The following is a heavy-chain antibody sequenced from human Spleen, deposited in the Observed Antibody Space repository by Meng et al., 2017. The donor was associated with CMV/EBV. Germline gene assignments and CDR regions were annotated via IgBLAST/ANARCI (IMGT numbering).Heavy chain of an antibody. CDR1: GFTFSNYA. V-gene: IGHV3-23*01. CDR3: AKRYCSSASCYYYYGMDV. D-gene: IGHD2-2*01. Sequence: GSLKISCAASGFTFSNYAMSWVRQAPGKGLDWVSGISVSGGSAYYADSVKGRFTISRDNSKNTLYLQMNSLRAEDTAVYYCAKRYCSSASCYYYYGMDVWGQGTTVTVSS. CDR2: ISVSGGSA. J-gene: IGHJ6*02.